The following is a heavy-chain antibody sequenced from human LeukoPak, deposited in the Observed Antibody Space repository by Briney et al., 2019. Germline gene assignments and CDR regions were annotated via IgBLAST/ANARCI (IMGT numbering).Heavy chain of an antibody. D-gene: IGHD2-15*01. Sequence: ASVNVSCKASGYTLTGYYMHWVRQAPGQGLEWMGWIDPNSGGTNYAQKFQGRVTLTRDTSISTAYMELSRLRSDDTAVYYCARAGYCSGGSCYALDYWGQGTLVTVSS. CDR3: ARAGYCSGGSCYALDY. CDR2: IDPNSGGT. V-gene: IGHV1-2*02. J-gene: IGHJ4*02. CDR1: GYTLTGYY.